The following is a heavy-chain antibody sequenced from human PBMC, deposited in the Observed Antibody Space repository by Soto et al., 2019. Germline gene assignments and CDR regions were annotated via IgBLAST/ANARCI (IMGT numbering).Heavy chain of an antibody. CDR1: GGSISSGGYY. J-gene: IGHJ5*02. Sequence: QVQLQESGPGLVKPSQTLSLTCTVSGGSISSGGYYWSWIRQPPGKGLEWIGYISYSGSTYYNPSLKSRVTISVDTSKNQFSLKLSSVTAADTAVYYCARAAAGSQVGNWFDPWGQGTLVTVSS. D-gene: IGHD6-13*01. V-gene: IGHV4-31*03. CDR2: ISYSGST. CDR3: ARAAAGSQVGNWFDP.